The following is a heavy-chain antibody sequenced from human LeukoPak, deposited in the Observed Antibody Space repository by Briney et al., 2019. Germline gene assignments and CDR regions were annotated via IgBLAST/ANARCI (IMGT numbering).Heavy chain of an antibody. D-gene: IGHD4-17*01. Sequence: SETLSLTCIVSGGSISSSSYYWSWIRQPPGKGLEWIGYIYYSGSTNYNPSLKSRVTISVDTSKNQFSLKLSSVTAADTAVYYCARAPWGDYPFDYWGQGTLVTVSS. V-gene: IGHV4-61*01. CDR1: GGSISSSSYY. CDR3: ARAPWGDYPFDY. J-gene: IGHJ4*02. CDR2: IYYSGST.